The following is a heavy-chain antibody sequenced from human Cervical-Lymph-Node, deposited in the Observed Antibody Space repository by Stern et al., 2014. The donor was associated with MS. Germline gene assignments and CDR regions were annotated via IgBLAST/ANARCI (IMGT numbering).Heavy chain of an antibody. D-gene: IGHD2-21*02. CDR3: ARDKVTGGAYWYFDL. CDR1: GGAFSDYA. Sequence: QVQLGQSGAEVKKPGSSVNVSCKASGGAFSDYAISWVRQAPGQGLEWMGTIITLFHSARYAQKFQGRVTITADESTSTAYIHLSSLSSDDTAVYYCARDKVTGGAYWYFDLWGRGTLVTVSS. J-gene: IGHJ2*01. V-gene: IGHV1-69*18. CDR2: IITLFHSA.